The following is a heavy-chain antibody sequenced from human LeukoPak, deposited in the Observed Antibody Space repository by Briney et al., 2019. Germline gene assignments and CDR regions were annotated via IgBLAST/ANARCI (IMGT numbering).Heavy chain of an antibody. CDR2: ISYDGSNK. Sequence: GGSLRLSCAASGFTFSSYGMHWVRQAPGKGLEWVAVISYDGSNKYYADSVKGRFTISRDNSKKTLYLQMNSLRAEDTAVYYCAKGDSNWGQGTLVTVSS. J-gene: IGHJ4*02. CDR3: AKGDSN. CDR1: GFTFSSYG. V-gene: IGHV3-30*18. D-gene: IGHD3/OR15-3a*01.